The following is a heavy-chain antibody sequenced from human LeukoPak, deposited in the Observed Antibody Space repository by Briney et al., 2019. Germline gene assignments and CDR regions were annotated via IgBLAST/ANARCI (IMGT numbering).Heavy chain of an antibody. V-gene: IGHV3-23*01. CDR2: ISGSGGST. Sequence: GGSLRLSCAASGFTFSSYAMSWVRQAPGKGLEWVSAISGSGGSTYYADSVEGRFTISRDNSKNTLYLQMNSLRAEDTAVYYCARDSSGWLYYFDYWGQGTLVTVSS. D-gene: IGHD6-19*01. J-gene: IGHJ4*02. CDR1: GFTFSSYA. CDR3: ARDSSGWLYYFDY.